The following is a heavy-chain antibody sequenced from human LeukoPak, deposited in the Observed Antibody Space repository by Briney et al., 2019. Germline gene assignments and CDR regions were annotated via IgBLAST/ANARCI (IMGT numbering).Heavy chain of an antibody. D-gene: IGHD2-2*01. CDR2: INPNSGGT. CDR1: GYTFSGYY. J-gene: IGHJ5*02. Sequence: ASVKVSCKASGYTFSGYYMHWVRQAPGQGLEWMGRINPNSGGTNYAQKFQGRVTMTRDTSISTAYMELSSLRSDDTAVYYCARLGSLFVVVPAATMSYPWGQGTLVTVSS. V-gene: IGHV1-2*06. CDR3: ARLGSLFVVVPAATMSYP.